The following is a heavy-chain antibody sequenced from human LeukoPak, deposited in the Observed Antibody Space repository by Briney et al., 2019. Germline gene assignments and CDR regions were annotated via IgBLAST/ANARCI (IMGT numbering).Heavy chain of an antibody. V-gene: IGHV3-7*01. CDR2: IKQDGSEK. CDR1: TFTFSIYW. D-gene: IGHD6-13*01. Sequence: GGSLRLSCAASTFTFSIYWMTWVRQAPGKGLEWVANIKQDGSEKYYVDSVKDRFTISRDNAKNSLYLQMNSLRAEDTAVYYCAREVRSSSWYEKWFDPWGQGTLVTVSS. CDR3: AREVRSSSWYEKWFDP. J-gene: IGHJ5*02.